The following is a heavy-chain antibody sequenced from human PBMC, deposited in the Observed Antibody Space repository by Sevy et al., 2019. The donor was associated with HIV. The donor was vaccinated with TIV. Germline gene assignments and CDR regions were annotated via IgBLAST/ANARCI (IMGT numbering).Heavy chain of an antibody. D-gene: IGHD4-17*01. V-gene: IGHV1-69*13. CDR2: IIPIFGTA. J-gene: IGHJ4*02. CDR1: GGTFSSYA. Sequence: ASVKVSCKASGGTFSSYAISWVRQAPGQGLAWMGGIIPIFGTANYAQKFQGRVTITADESTSTAYMELSSLRSEDTAVYYCAAGMTTVTAYYFDYWGQGTLVTVSS. CDR3: AAGMTTVTAYYFDY.